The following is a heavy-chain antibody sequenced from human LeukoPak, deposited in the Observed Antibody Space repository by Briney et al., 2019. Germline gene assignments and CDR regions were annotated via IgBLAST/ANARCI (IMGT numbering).Heavy chain of an antibody. V-gene: IGHV3-21*01. CDR3: GRGRPRGYSGYVIDY. CDR2: ISSSSSYI. CDR1: GFTFSSYS. J-gene: IGHJ4*02. Sequence: GGSLRLSCAASGFTFSSYSMNWVRQAPGKGLEWVSSISSSSSYIYYGDSVKGRFTISRDNAKNTLYLQMNSLRAEDTAAFYCGRGRPRGYSGYVIDYWGQGTPITVSS. D-gene: IGHD5-12*01.